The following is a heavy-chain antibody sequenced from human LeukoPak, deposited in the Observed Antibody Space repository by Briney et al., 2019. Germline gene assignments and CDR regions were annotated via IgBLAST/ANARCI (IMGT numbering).Heavy chain of an antibody. CDR3: ARCYGSGDDY. CDR2: ISSNGGST. Sequence: GGSLRLSCAASGFTFSSYAMHWVRQAPGKGLEYVSAISSNGGSTYYANSVKGRFTISRDNAKNSLYLQMNSLRAEDTAVYYCARCYGSGDDYWGQGTLVTVSS. V-gene: IGHV3-64*01. D-gene: IGHD3-10*01. CDR1: GFTFSSYA. J-gene: IGHJ4*02.